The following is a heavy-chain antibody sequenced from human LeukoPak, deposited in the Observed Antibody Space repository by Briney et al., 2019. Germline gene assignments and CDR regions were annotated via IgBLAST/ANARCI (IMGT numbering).Heavy chain of an antibody. CDR3: ARALGELSFYYFDY. D-gene: IGHD3-16*02. V-gene: IGHV3-30*04. J-gene: IGHJ4*02. Sequence: PGGSLRLSCAASGFTFSSYAMHWVRQAPGKGLEWVAVISYDGSNKYYADSVKGRFTISRDNSKNTLYLQMNSLRAEDTAVYYCARALGELSFYYFDYWGQGTLVTVSS. CDR2: ISYDGSNK. CDR1: GFTFSSYA.